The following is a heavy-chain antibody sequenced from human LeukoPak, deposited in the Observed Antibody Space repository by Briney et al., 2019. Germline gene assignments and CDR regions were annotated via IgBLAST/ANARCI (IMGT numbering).Heavy chain of an antibody. J-gene: IGHJ6*02. CDR3: ARPRGYGSSYYYYGMDV. CDR1: GFTLSDYY. D-gene: IGHD3-10*01. CDR2: ISSSGSTI. Sequence: GGSLRLSCAASGFTLSDYYMSWIRQAPGEGRVWVSYISSSGSTIYYADSVKGRFTISRDDAKNSLYLQMNSLRAEDTAVYYCARPRGYGSSYYYYGMDVWGQGTTVTVSS. V-gene: IGHV3-11*01.